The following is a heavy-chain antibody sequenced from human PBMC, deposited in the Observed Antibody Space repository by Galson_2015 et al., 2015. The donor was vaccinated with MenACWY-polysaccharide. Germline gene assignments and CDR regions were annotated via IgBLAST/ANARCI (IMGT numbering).Heavy chain of an antibody. J-gene: IGHJ4*02. Sequence: PALVKPTQTLTLTCTFSGFSLSTSGLCVSWIRQPPGKALEWLALIDWDDDKYYSTSLKTRLTISKDTSKNQVVLTMTNMDPVDTATYYCARSTYYYDSSGYYLLDYWGQGTLVTVSS. V-gene: IGHV2-70*01. CDR2: IDWDDDK. D-gene: IGHD3-22*01. CDR3: ARSTYYYDSSGYYLLDY. CDR1: GFSLSTSGLC.